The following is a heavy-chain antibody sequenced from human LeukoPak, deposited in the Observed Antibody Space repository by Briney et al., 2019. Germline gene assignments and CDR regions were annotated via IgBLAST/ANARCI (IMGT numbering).Heavy chain of an antibody. D-gene: IGHD1-20*01. CDR3: ARGGLGYNWNDPLDY. V-gene: IGHV3-74*01. CDR2: INSDGSST. J-gene: IGHJ4*02. Sequence: GGSLRLSCAASGFTFSSYWMHWVRQAPGKGLVWVSRINSDGSSTSYADSVKGRFTISRDNAKNTLYLQMNSLRAEDTAVYYCARGGLGYNWNDPLDYWGQGSLVTVSS. CDR1: GFTFSSYW.